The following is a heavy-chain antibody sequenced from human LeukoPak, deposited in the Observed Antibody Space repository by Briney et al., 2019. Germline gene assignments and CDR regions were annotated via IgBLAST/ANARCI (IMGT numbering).Heavy chain of an antibody. CDR1: RFTFSDYY. J-gene: IGHJ4*02. D-gene: IGHD2-2*01. Sequence: GGSLRLSCAASRFTFSDYYMSWIRQAPGKGLEWVSYISSSGSTIYYADSVKGRFTISRDNAKNSLYLQMNSLRAEDTAVYYCASLVLGYCSSTSCDYWGQGTLVTVSS. CDR2: ISSSGSTI. CDR3: ASLVLGYCSSTSCDY. V-gene: IGHV3-11*04.